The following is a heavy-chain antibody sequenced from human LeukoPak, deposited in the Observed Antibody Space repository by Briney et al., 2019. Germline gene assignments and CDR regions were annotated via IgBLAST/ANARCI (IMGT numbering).Heavy chain of an antibody. V-gene: IGHV3-21*01. Sequence: GGSLRLSCAVSEFTLSSYSMNWVRQAPGKGLEWVSSISSSSIYIYYADSVKGRFTISRDNAKKSPFLQMNSLRAEDTAVYYCARGRVNYGGDFDYWGQGTLVSVAS. D-gene: IGHD4-23*01. CDR1: EFTLSSYS. CDR3: ARGRVNYGGDFDY. CDR2: ISSSSIYI. J-gene: IGHJ4*02.